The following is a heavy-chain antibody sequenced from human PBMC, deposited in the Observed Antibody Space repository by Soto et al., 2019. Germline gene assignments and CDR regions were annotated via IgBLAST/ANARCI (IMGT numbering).Heavy chain of an antibody. J-gene: IGHJ6*02. CDR1: GFTFSSYS. Sequence: PGGSLRLSCAASGFTFSSYSMNWVRQAPGKGLEWVSSISSSSSYIYYADSVKGRFTISRDNAKNSLYLQMNSLRAEDTAVYYCARDGSPRKPSGDYYYYYGMDVWGQGTTVTVSS. CDR3: ARDGSPRKPSGDYYYYYGMDV. V-gene: IGHV3-21*01. CDR2: ISSSSSYI.